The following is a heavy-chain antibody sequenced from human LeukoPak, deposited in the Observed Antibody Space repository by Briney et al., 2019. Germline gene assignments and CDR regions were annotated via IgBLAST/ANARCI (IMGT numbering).Heavy chain of an antibody. CDR1: GFTFSSYE. CDR2: ISSSGSTI. J-gene: IGHJ6*04. V-gene: IGHV3-48*03. D-gene: IGHD3-9*01. Sequence: QPGGSLRLSCAASGFTFSSYEMNWVRQAPGKGLEWVSYISSSGSTIYYADSVKGRFTIFRDNAKNSLYLQMNSLRAEDTAVYYCARGAILRYFDWLSPYYGMDVWGKGTTVTVSS. CDR3: ARGAILRYFDWLSPYYGMDV.